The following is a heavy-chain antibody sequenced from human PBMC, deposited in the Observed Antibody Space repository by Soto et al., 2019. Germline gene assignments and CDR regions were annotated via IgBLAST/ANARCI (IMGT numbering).Heavy chain of an antibody. J-gene: IGHJ5*02. CDR3: ARGYSSGWFDP. CDR2: IKPDGSER. CDR1: GFTFSSYW. D-gene: IGHD6-19*01. Sequence: EVQLVESGGGLVQRGGSLRLSCAASGFTFSSYWMSWVRQAPGEGLEWVANIKPDGSERYYVDSVKGRFTITRDNAKESVYLQMNRLRAEDTAVYYCARGYSSGWFDPWGQGTLVTVSS. V-gene: IGHV3-7*01.